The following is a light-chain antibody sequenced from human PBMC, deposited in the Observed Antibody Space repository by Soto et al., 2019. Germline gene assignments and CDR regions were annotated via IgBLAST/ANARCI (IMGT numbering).Light chain of an antibody. V-gene: IGLV2-11*01. CDR1: SSDVGEYDY. Sequence: QSALTQPRSVSGSPGQSVTISCTGTSSDVGEYDYVSWYQHHPGKAPKLMIYDVSQRPSGVPDRFSGSKSGSTASLTISGLQAEAEADYYCCSYAGSRVFGGGTKVTVL. CDR3: CSYAGSRV. CDR2: DVS. J-gene: IGLJ3*02.